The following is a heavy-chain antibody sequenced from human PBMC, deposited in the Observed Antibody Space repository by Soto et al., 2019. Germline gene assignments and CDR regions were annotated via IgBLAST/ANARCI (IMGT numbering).Heavy chain of an antibody. CDR3: ARDRVGGYSYATGDY. V-gene: IGHV1-18*01. CDR2: ISAYNGNT. Sequence: QVQLVQSGAEVKKPGASVKVSCKASGYTFTSYGISWVRQAPGQGLEWMGWISAYNGNTNYAQKLQGRVTMTTDTTTSTAYMELRSLRSDDTTVYYCARDRVGGYSYATGDYWGQGTLVTVSS. D-gene: IGHD5-18*01. J-gene: IGHJ4*02. CDR1: GYTFTSYG.